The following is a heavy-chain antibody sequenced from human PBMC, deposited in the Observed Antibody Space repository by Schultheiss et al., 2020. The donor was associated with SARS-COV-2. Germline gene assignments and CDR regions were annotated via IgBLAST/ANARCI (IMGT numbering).Heavy chain of an antibody. CDR2: IYHSGTT. V-gene: IGHV4-39*07. J-gene: IGHJ6*02. Sequence: SETLSLTCTVSGGSVSSGSYYWSWIRQPPGKGLEWIGIIYHSGTTYYNPSLKSRVTMSVDTSKNQFSLKVTSVTAADTAIYYCTRELNGQQLFDYYHYGMDVWGQGTTVTVSS. CDR1: GGSVSSGSYY. D-gene: IGHD6-13*01. CDR3: TRELNGQQLFDYYHYGMDV.